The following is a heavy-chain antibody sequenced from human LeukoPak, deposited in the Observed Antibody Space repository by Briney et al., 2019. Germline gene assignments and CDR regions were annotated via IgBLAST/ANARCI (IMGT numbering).Heavy chain of an antibody. CDR3: AKDYPASVYSSGWYGSAFDY. Sequence: PGVSLRLSCAASGFTFSSYGMHWVRQAPGKGLEWVAFIRYDGSNKYYADSVKGRFTISRDNSKNTLYLQMNSLRAEDTAVYYCAKDYPASVYSSGWYGSAFDYWGQGTLVTVSS. D-gene: IGHD6-19*01. CDR1: GFTFSSYG. J-gene: IGHJ4*02. CDR2: IRYDGSNK. V-gene: IGHV3-30*02.